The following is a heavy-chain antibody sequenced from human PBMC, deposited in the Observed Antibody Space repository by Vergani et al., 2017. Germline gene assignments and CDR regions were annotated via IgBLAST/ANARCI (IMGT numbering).Heavy chain of an antibody. V-gene: IGHV3-7*01. J-gene: IGHJ4*02. CDR2: IKQEGSDT. CDR1: GFTFSSYW. CDR3: AIYLVTFFDY. Sequence: EVQLVESGGGLVQPGGSLRLSCAASGFTFSSYWMSWVRQAPGKGLDWVANIKQEGSDTYYVDSVKGPFTSSRDNAKNSLYMQMKSLRAKDRALYYCAIYLVTFFDYWGQGTRVTVSS. D-gene: IGHD4-23*01.